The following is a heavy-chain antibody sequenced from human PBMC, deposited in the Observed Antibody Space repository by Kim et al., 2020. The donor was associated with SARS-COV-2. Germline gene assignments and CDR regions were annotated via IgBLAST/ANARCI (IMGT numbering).Heavy chain of an antibody. D-gene: IGHD6-25*01. J-gene: IGHJ3*02. CDR3: ARQSWRLPHDAFDI. V-gene: IGHV5-51*01. Sequence: SPSFQGQVTISADKSISTAYLQWSSLKASDTAMYYCARQSWRLPHDAFDIWGQGTMVTVSS.